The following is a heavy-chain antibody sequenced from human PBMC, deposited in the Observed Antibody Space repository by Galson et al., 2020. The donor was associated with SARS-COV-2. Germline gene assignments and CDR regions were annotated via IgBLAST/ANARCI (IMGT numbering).Heavy chain of an antibody. Sequence: SETLSLTCTVSGGSISSYYWSWIRQPPGKGLEWIGYIYYSGSTNYNPSLKSRVTISVDTSKNQFSLKLSSVTAADTAVYYCARGRGYGIGYCSSTSCYNGGFQHWGQGTLVTVSS. CDR2: IYYSGST. V-gene: IGHV4-59*01. D-gene: IGHD2-2*02. CDR3: ARGRGYGIGYCSSTSCYNGGFQH. J-gene: IGHJ1*01. CDR1: GGSISSYY.